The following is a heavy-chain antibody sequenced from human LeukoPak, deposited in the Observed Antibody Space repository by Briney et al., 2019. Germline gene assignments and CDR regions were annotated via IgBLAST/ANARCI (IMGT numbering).Heavy chain of an antibody. CDR3: ARYYDRTGFDY. D-gene: IGHD3-16*01. Sequence: SETLSLTCTVSNGSFRSYYWSWVRQSPGKGLEWIGYIYYSGSTNYNPSLKSRVTISIHTSRNQFSLMLSSVTAADTAKYYCARYYDRTGFDYWGQGTLVTVSS. CDR1: NGSFRSYY. J-gene: IGHJ4*02. V-gene: IGHV4-59*08. CDR2: IYYSGST.